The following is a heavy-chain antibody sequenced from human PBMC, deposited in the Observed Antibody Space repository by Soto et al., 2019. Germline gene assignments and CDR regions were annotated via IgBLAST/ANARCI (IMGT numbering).Heavy chain of an antibody. J-gene: IGHJ4*02. V-gene: IGHV4-34*01. D-gene: IGHD2-21*01. CDR3: ARVCGGDCSNFDY. CDR2: INHSGST. Sequence: QVQLQQWGAGLLKPSETLSLTCAVYGGSFSGYYWSWIRQPPGKGLEWIGEINHSGSTNYNPSLESRVTVSVDTSKNQFSLKLSSVTAADTAVYYCARVCGGDCSNFDYWGQGTLVTVSS. CDR1: GGSFSGYY.